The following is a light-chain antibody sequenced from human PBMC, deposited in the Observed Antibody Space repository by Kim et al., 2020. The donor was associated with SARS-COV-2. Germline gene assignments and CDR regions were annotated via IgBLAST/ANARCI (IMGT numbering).Light chain of an antibody. V-gene: IGLV10-54*02. J-gene: IGLJ3*02. CDR1: SNIVGNQG. CDR2: RNN. CDR3: SALDSSLGVGV. Sequence: QAGLTQPPSVSKGLRQTATLTCTGNSNIVGNQGAAWLQQHQGHPPKLLSYRNNNRPSGISERFSASRSGNTASLTITGLQPEDEADYYCSALDSSLGVGVLGGGTKLTVL.